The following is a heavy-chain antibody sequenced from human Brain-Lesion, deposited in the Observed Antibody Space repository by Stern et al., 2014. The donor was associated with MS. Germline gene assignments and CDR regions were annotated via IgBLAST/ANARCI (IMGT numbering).Heavy chain of an antibody. CDR1: GYIFTGYY. CDR3: ARDQRGITIFGVVTDYYYLGMDV. D-gene: IGHD3-3*01. V-gene: IGHV1-2*02. Sequence: QMQLVQSGAEVKKPGASVKVSCKTSGYIFTGYYIHWVRQAPGQGLEWMAWINPNTGGTKNAQKFQGRVTMSRDTSISPAYVELSSLTSDDTAVYYCARDQRGITIFGVVTDYYYLGMDVWGQGTTVTVSS. J-gene: IGHJ6*02. CDR2: INPNTGGT.